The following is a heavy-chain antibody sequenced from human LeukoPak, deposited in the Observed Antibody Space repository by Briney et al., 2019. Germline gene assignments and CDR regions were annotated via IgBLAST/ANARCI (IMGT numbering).Heavy chain of an antibody. CDR1: GGSFSGYY. CDR2: INHSGST. J-gene: IGHJ3*02. CDR3: ASPSDCSGGSCYSGDDAFDI. V-gene: IGHV4-34*01. D-gene: IGHD2-15*01. Sequence: SETLSLTCAVYGGSFSGYYWSWIRQPPGKGLEWIGEINHSGSTNYNPSLKSRVTISVDTSKDQFSLKLSSVTAADTAVYYCASPSDCSGGSCYSGDDAFDIWGQGTMVTVSS.